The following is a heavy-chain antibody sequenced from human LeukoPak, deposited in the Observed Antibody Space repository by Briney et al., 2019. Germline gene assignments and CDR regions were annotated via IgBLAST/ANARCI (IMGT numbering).Heavy chain of an antibody. V-gene: IGHV3-30*02. D-gene: IGHD6-13*01. CDR2: IRYDGSNK. J-gene: IGHJ4*02. CDR3: AKLNIAAAGPPADY. Sequence: PGGSLRLSCAASGFTFSSYGMHWVRQAPGKGLEWVAFIRYDGSNKYYADSVKGRFTISRDNSKNTLYLQMNSLRAEDTAVYYCAKLNIAAAGPPADYWGQGNLVTV. CDR1: GFTFSSYG.